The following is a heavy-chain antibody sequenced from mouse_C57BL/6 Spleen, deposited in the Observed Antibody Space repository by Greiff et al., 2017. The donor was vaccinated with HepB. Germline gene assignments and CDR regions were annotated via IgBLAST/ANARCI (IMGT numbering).Heavy chain of an antibody. V-gene: IGHV1-62-2*01. Sequence: QVQLKQSGAELVKPGASVKLSCKASGYTFTEYTIHWVKQRSGQGLEWIGWFYPGSGSIKYNEKFKDKATLTADKSSSTVYMELSRLTSEDSAVYFCARQPISSMITTARYAMDYWGQGTSVTVSS. CDR2: FYPGSGSI. D-gene: IGHD2-4*01. CDR1: GYTFTEYT. J-gene: IGHJ4*01. CDR3: ARQPISSMITTARYAMDY.